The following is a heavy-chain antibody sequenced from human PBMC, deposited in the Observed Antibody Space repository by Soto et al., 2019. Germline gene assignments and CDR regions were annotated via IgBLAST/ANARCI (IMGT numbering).Heavy chain of an antibody. J-gene: IGHJ4*02. D-gene: IGHD3-22*01. CDR2: IIPMFGKA. Sequence: QVQLVQSGAEVKKPGSSVKVSCKASGGTFSRYAISWVRQAPGQGLEWMGGIIPMFGKANYAKKFQGRVTITADESTSTGYMELRSLISEDTAVYYCARDGTLYDTSGYYYLYWGQGTLVTVSS. CDR3: ARDGTLYDTSGYYYLY. V-gene: IGHV1-69*01. CDR1: GGTFSRYA.